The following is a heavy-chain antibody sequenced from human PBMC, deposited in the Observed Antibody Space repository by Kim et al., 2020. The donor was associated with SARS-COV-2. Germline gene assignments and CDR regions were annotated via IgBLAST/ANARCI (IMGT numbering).Heavy chain of an antibody. CDR3: ARGAGGHTPYGLDV. CDR2: IWYDGSKQ. V-gene: IGHV3-33*01. D-gene: IGHD1-26*01. CDR1: GFTFSSYG. J-gene: IGHJ6*02. Sequence: GGSLRLSCAASGFTFSSYGMHWVRQAPGKGLEWVAVIWYDGSKQYYVDSVKGRFTISRDNSKNTLSLQMNSLRVEDTAVYYCARGAGGHTPYGLDVWGQG.